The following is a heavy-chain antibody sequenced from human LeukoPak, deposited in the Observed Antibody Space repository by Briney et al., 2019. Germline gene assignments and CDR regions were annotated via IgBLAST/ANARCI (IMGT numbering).Heavy chain of an antibody. CDR2: ISGSGGST. CDR3: AKDILTGYRDYYYYYYMDV. V-gene: IGHV3-23*01. D-gene: IGHD3-9*01. J-gene: IGHJ6*03. Sequence: GGSLRLSCAASGFPFHNYWMTWVRQAPGKGLEWVSAISGSGGSTYYADSVKGRFTISRDNSKNTLYLQMNSLRAEDTAVYYCAKDILTGYRDYYYYYYMDVWGKGTTVTVSS. CDR1: GFPFHNYW.